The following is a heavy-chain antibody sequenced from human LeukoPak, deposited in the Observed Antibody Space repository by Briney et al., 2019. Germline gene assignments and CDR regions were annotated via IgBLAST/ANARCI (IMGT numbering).Heavy chain of an antibody. Sequence: PSETLSLTCAVYGGSFSSYYWNWIRQPPGKGLEWIGEINHSGSTNYNPSLKSRVTISVHTSKNQFSLKLSSVTAADTAVYYCVRVVDNNTSGGGYWGQGNLVTVSS. V-gene: IGHV4-34*01. J-gene: IGHJ4*02. CDR1: GGSFSSYY. D-gene: IGHD3-16*01. CDR3: VRVVDNNTSGGGY. CDR2: INHSGST.